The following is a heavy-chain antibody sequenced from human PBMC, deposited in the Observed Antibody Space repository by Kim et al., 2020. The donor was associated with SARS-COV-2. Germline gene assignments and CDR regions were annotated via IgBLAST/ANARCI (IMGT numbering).Heavy chain of an antibody. CDR3: TTDVPNVSYGMEV. CDR2: IKSYSYGGTI. D-gene: IGHD3-10*02. J-gene: IGHJ6*02. Sequence: GGSLRLSCAASGLTFTNAWMSWVRQAPGKALEWVGRIKSYSYGGTIDYAAPVKGRFTLSRDDSKNMLYLQMNSLRIEDRATYYCTTDVPNVSYGMEVWGQGTRVTVS. V-gene: IGHV3-15*01. CDR1: GLTFTNAW.